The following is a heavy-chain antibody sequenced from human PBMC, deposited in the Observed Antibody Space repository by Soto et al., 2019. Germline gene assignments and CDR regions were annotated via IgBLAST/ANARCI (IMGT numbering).Heavy chain of an antibody. V-gene: IGHV3-72*01. D-gene: IGHD1-26*01. CDR3: ASMGATTGDY. CDR1: GFTFSDHY. Sequence: VQLVESGGGVVQPGRSLRLSCAASGFTFSDHYMDWVRQAPGKGLEWVGRTRNKANSHTTEYAASVKGRFTISRDDSKNSLYLQMNSLKTEDTAVYYCASMGATTGDYWGQGTLVTVSS. CDR2: TRNKANSHTT. J-gene: IGHJ4*02.